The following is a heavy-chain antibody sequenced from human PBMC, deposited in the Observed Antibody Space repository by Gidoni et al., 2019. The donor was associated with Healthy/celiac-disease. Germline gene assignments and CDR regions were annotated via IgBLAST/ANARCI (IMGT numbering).Heavy chain of an antibody. CDR2: IRSKANSYAT. Sequence: EVQLVESGGGLVQPGGSLTLSCAASGFTFRGPAMHWVRQASGKGLEWVGRIRSKANSYATAYAASVKGRFTISRDDSKNTAYLQMNSLKTEDTAVYYCTRDHDYGDYRGRFDPWGQGTLVTVSS. V-gene: IGHV3-73*02. D-gene: IGHD4-17*01. CDR1: GFTFRGPA. J-gene: IGHJ5*02. CDR3: TRDHDYGDYRGRFDP.